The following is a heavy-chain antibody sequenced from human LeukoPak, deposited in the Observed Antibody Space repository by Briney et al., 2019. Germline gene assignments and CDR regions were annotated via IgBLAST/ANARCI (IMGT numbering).Heavy chain of an antibody. D-gene: IGHD6-19*01. CDR1: GFTFSSYA. CDR2: ISGSGGST. J-gene: IGHJ4*02. CDR3: ARSPRISSGWYAYFDY. Sequence: GGSLRLSCAASGFTFSSYAMSWVRQAPGKGLEWVSAISGSGGSTYYADSVKGRFTISRDNSKNTLYLQMNSLRAEDTAVYYCARSPRISSGWYAYFDYWGQGTLVTVSS. V-gene: IGHV3-23*01.